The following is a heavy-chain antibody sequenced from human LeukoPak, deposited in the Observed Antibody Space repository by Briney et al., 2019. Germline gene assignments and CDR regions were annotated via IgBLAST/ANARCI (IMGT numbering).Heavy chain of an antibody. CDR2: ISRNGENT. CDR3: ARVDSGSACAS. Sequence: GGSLRLSCAASGFILSSYSMHWVRQAPGKGLEFVSAISRNGENTYYANSVKGRFTISRDISKNTLYLQMGSLRPDDMAVYYCARVDSGSACASWGQGILVTVSS. J-gene: IGHJ1*01. V-gene: IGHV3-64*01. D-gene: IGHD6-19*01. CDR1: GFILSSYS.